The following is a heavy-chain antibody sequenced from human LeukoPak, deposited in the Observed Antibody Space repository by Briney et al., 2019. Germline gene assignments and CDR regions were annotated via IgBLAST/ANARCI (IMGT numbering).Heavy chain of an antibody. CDR3: ARDRHYYYDSSGYYYD. CDR1: GFTFSSYW. CDR2: IKQDGSEK. J-gene: IGHJ4*02. Sequence: PGGSLRLXCAASGFTFSSYWMSWVRQAPGKGLEWVANIKQDGSEKYYVDSVKGRFTISRDNAKNSLYLQMNSLRAEDTAVYYCARDRHYYYDSSGYYYDWGQGTLVTVSS. V-gene: IGHV3-7*01. D-gene: IGHD3-22*01.